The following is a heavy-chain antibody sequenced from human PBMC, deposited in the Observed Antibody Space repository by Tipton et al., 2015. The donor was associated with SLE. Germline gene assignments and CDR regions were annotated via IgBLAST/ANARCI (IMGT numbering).Heavy chain of an antibody. V-gene: IGHV4-4*08. Sequence: TLSLTCTVSGGSMSSHYWSWIRQPPGKGLEWIGYIYYNGRTNYNPSLKSRVTISVDTSKNQFSLKLSSVTAADTAVYYCARDRRLIAAPSFWWYFDLWGRGTLVTVSS. D-gene: IGHD6-13*01. CDR3: ARDRRLIAAPSFWWYFDL. CDR1: GGSMSSHY. J-gene: IGHJ2*01. CDR2: IYYNGRT.